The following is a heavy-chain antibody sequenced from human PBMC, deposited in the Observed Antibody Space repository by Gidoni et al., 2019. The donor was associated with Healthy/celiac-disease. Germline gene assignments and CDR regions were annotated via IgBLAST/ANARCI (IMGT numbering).Heavy chain of an antibody. J-gene: IGHJ4*02. V-gene: IGHV4-31*03. D-gene: IGHD6-19*01. CDR2: TSYSGST. CDR1: GGSISSVGYY. CDR3: ARNAAGPDGDY. Sequence: QVQLQESGPGLVKPSQTLSLTCTVPGGSISSVGYYWSWIRQHPGKGLEWIGYTSYSGSTYYSPSLKSRVTISVDTSKNQFSLKLSSVTAADTAVYYCARNAAGPDGDYWGQGTLVTVSS.